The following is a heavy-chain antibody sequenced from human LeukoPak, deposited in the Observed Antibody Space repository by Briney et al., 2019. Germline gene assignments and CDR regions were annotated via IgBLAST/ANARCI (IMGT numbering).Heavy chain of an antibody. CDR2: MNTYTGDA. D-gene: IGHD2-8*02. CDR3: AREWCSDTNCYKVGFDH. J-gene: IGHJ4*02. V-gene: IGHV1-18*01. CDR1: GYIFTSYG. Sequence: ASVKVSCKTSGYIFTSYGISWVRQAPGQGLEWMGWMNTYTGDAKYAQSFQGRVRMTTDTSTNTAYMKLRSLRPDDTAVYYCAREWCSDTNCYKVGFDHWGQGTLVTISS.